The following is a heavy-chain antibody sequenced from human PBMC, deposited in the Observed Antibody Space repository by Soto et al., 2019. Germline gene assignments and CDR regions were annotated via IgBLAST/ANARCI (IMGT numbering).Heavy chain of an antibody. V-gene: IGHV3-30-3*01. CDR2: ISYDGSNK. J-gene: IGHJ3*02. Sequence: GGSLRLSCAASGFTFSSYAMHWVRQAPGKGLEWVAVISYDGSNKYYADSVKGRFTISRDNSKNTLYLQMNSLRAEDTAVYYCARATRNEAIAAAGTLAFDIWGQGTMVTVSS. D-gene: IGHD6-13*01. CDR3: ARATRNEAIAAAGTLAFDI. CDR1: GFTFSSYA.